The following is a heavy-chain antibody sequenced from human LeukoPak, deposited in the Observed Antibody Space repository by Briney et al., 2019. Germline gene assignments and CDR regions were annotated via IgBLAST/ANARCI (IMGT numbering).Heavy chain of an antibody. CDR2: INHSGST. CDR3: ARAEDSGRLAFDI. J-gene: IGHJ3*02. V-gene: IGHV4-34*01. Sequence: PSETLSLTCAVYGGSFSGYYWSWIRQPPGKGLEWIGEINHSGSTNYNPSLKSRVTISVDTSKNQFSLKLSSVSAADTAVYYCARAEDSGRLAFDIWGQGTMVTVSS. D-gene: IGHD3-10*01. CDR1: GGSFSGYY.